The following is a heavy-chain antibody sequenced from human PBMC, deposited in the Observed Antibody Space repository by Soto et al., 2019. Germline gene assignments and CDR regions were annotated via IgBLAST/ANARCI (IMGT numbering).Heavy chain of an antibody. CDR3: ARSSIMGIEGAGHFDS. V-gene: IGHV4-4*07. D-gene: IGHD3-16*01. J-gene: IGHJ4*02. CDR2: MYVRGRG. CDR1: GGPITGSY. Sequence: QVQLQESGPGLVKSSETLSLTCSVSGGPITGSYLSWILQPVGKGLEWIGRMYVRGRGDYNPSLKSRVTMSIDTSKNQFSLKVRSGTAADTAVDYCARSSIMGIEGAGHFDSWGQGTLVSVSS.